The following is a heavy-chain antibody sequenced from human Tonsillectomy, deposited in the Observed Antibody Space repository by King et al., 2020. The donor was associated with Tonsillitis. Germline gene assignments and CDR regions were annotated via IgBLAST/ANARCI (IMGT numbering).Heavy chain of an antibody. CDR3: ARLPHSSSRNWYFDP. D-gene: IGHD6-13*01. Sequence: VQLVESGVEVKKPGESLKISCKGSGYSFNTYWIGWVRQSPGKGLEGVGIIYPGDSDTTYSPSFQGQVTISADKSINTAYLQWRSLKASDTAIYYCARLPHSSSRNWYFDPWGRGTLVTVSS. J-gene: IGHJ2*01. CDR1: GYSFNTYW. V-gene: IGHV5-51*03. CDR2: IYPGDSDT.